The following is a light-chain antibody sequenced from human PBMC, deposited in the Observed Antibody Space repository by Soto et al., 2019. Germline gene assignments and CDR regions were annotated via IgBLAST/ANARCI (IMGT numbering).Light chain of an antibody. CDR1: QSVSSSY. CDR3: QQYGSSPGT. J-gene: IGKJ2*02. Sequence: EIVLTQSPGTLSLSPGERATLSCRASQSVSSSYLAWYQQKPGQAPRLLIYVASNRATGIPDRFSGSGSGTDFTLTISRLEPEDSAVYYCQQYGSSPGTFGQGTKLEIK. CDR2: VAS. V-gene: IGKV3-20*01.